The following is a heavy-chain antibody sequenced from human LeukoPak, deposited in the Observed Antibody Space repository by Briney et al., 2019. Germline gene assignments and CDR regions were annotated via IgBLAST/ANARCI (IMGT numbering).Heavy chain of an antibody. Sequence: ASVKVSCKASGYTFTGYYMHWVQQAPGQGLEWMGWINPNSGGTNYAQKFQGRVTMTRDTSISTAYMELSRLRSDDTAVYYCARTGIAAAEGYYYYYMDVWGKGTTVTVSS. CDR2: INPNSGGT. CDR1: GYTFTGYY. CDR3: ARTGIAAAEGYYYYYMDV. V-gene: IGHV1-2*02. D-gene: IGHD6-13*01. J-gene: IGHJ6*03.